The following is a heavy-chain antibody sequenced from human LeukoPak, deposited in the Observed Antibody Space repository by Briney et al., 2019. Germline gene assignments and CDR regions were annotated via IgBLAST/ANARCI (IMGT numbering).Heavy chain of an antibody. J-gene: IGHJ4*02. CDR1: AFTFSFYE. Sequence: GGSLRLSWAVAAFTFSFYEMNSVRQAPGKGLWWVARINLVVSDKYYVDSVKGRSTISRDNAKNSLNLQRTMRTAKDTAVYYCARAGNLDNWGQGTLVTVSS. D-gene: IGHD4-23*01. V-gene: IGHV3-7*01. CDR3: ARAGNLDN. CDR2: INLVVSDK.